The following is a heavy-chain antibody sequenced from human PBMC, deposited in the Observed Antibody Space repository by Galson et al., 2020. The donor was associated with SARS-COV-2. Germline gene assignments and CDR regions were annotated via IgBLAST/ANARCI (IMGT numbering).Heavy chain of an antibody. V-gene: IGHV4-30-2*01. CDR2: TFPTATA. CDR1: GVPAGSAGYS. D-gene: IGHD3-22*01. Sequence: ETSETLSLPCAASGVPAGSAGYSWRWIRQPPGQGLEWLGFTFPTATATYHPTLNTRLSISVAGSNNQFSLRLSSVTAADTAVYFCARGLGTNYYSLPCNFWGQGTLVTVSS. J-gene: IGHJ4*02. CDR3: ARGLGTNYYSLPCNF.